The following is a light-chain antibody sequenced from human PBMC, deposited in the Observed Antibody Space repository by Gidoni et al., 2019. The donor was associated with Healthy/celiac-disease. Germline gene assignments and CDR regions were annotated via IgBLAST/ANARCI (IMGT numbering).Light chain of an antibody. Sequence: EIVMTQSPATLSLSPGERATLSCRASQSVSSNLAWYQQKPGQAPRLLIYGASTRATGIPARFSGSGSGTEFTLPISSLQYEDFAVYYCQQYNNWPRWTFGQGTKVEIK. V-gene: IGKV3-15*01. CDR1: QSVSSN. J-gene: IGKJ1*01. CDR2: GAS. CDR3: QQYNNWPRWT.